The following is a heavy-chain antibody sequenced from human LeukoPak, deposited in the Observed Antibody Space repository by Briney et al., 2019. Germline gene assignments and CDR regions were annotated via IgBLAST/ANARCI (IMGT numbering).Heavy chain of an antibody. V-gene: IGHV3-30*14. CDR3: ARDGYCSGGSCYSGALAY. CDR2: ISSDENTK. Sequence: GGSLRLSCAASGFTFSCCAIHWVRQAPGRGPEWVAVISSDENTKFYADSVKGRFTVYRDNSKNTLYLQMNSLRAEDTAVYYCARDGYCSGGSCYSGALAYWGQGTLVTVSS. J-gene: IGHJ4*02. D-gene: IGHD2-15*01. CDR1: GFTFSCCA.